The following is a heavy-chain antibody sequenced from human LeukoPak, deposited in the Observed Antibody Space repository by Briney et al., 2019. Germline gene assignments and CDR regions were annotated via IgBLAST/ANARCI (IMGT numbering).Heavy chain of an antibody. CDR3: AKGVRAHGFDY. D-gene: IGHD2-8*01. V-gene: IGHV3-23*01. CDR1: GFTFSDCA. Sequence: GGSLRLSCAASGFTFSDCAMSWVRQAPGKGLEWVSAISGSGSTIYYADSVKGRFTISRDNSKNTLYLQMNGLRADDTAVYYCAKGVRAHGFDYWGQGTLVTVSS. CDR2: ISGSGSTI. J-gene: IGHJ4*02.